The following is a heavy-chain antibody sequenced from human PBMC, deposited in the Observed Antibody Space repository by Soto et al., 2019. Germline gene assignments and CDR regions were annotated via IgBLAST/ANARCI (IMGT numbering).Heavy chain of an antibody. CDR1: GLTFSSYG. CDR2: IWYDGSNK. CDR3: ARWGIAAGDY. D-gene: IGHD6-13*01. Sequence: QVQLVESGGGVVQPGRSLGLSCAASGLTFSSYGMPWARQAPGKGLEWVAVIWYDGSNKYYADSVKGRFTISRDNSKNTLYLQMNSLRAEDTAVYYCARWGIAAGDYWGQGTLVTVSS. V-gene: IGHV3-33*01. J-gene: IGHJ4*02.